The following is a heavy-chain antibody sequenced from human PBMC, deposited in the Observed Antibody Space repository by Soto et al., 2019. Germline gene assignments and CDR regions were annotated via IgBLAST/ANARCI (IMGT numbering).Heavy chain of an antibody. V-gene: IGHV1-8*01. CDR2: MNPSSGET. Sequence: ASVKVSCKTSGYNFTNFDINWVRQAPGRGLVWMGWMNPSSGETGSAQNFQGRVTMTRDISTRTFFMQLTSLRSENTAIYYCARLAEYCNGIKCYSNFDFWGRGTQVTVSS. D-gene: IGHD2-15*01. CDR1: GYNFTNFD. CDR3: ARLAEYCNGIKCYSNFDF. J-gene: IGHJ4*01.